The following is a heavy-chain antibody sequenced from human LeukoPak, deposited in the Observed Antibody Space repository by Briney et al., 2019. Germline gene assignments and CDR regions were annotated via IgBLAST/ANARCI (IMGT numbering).Heavy chain of an antibody. V-gene: IGHV3-13*01. D-gene: IGHD2-2*01. J-gene: IGHJ6*02. CDR1: GFTFSNYD. CDR3: SRGSCSSSSCYERLNGLDV. Sequence: GGSLRLSCAASGFTFSNYDMHWVRQVTGKGLEWVSAFHTAGDTHYSGSVKGRFATSRENAKNSFYLQMNNLRAGDTALYYCSRGSCSSSSCYERLNGLDVWGQGTPVTVSS. CDR2: FHTAGDT.